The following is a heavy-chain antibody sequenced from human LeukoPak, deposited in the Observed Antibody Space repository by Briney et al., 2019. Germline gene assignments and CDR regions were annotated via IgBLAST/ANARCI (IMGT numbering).Heavy chain of an antibody. CDR1: GYTLTELS. J-gene: IGHJ4*02. CDR2: FDPEDGET. D-gene: IGHD3-22*01. Sequence: ASVKVSCKVSGYTLTELSMHWVRQAPGKGLEWMGGFDPEDGETIYAQKFQGRATMTEDTSTDTAYMELSSLRSEDTAVYYCARALPMYYYDSSGYYLGPFDYWGQGTLVTVSS. CDR3: ARALPMYYYDSSGYYLGPFDY. V-gene: IGHV1-24*01.